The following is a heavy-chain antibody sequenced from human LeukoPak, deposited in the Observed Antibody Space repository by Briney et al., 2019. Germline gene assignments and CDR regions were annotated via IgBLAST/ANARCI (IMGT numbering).Heavy chain of an antibody. V-gene: IGHV3-23*01. CDR3: AKGPHNWNPHGIDY. Sequence: GGSLRLSCAASGFIFSSYVMSWVRQAPGKGLEWVSSISGSGDSTYYADSVKGRFAISRDNSKNTLYLQMNSLRAEDTAVYYCAKGPHNWNPHGIDYWGRGTLVTVSS. J-gene: IGHJ4*02. CDR1: GFIFSSYV. CDR2: ISGSGDST. D-gene: IGHD1-20*01.